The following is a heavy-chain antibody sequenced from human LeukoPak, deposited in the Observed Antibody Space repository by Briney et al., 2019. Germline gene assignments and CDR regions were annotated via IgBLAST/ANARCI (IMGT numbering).Heavy chain of an antibody. J-gene: IGHJ4*02. Sequence: PGGSLRLSCAASGFTFSSYALTWVRQAPGKGLEWVSSISSSSYIYYADSVKGRFTISRDNAKNSLYLQMNRLRAEDTAVYYCARAGATPPPNFDYWGQGTLVTVSS. CDR1: GFTFSSYA. CDR2: ISSSSYI. D-gene: IGHD1-26*01. CDR3: ARAGATPPPNFDY. V-gene: IGHV3-21*01.